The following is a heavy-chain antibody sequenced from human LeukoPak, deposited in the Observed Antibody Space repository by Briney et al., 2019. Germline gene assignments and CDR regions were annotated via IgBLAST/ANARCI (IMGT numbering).Heavy chain of an antibody. CDR2: VYPRDSDT. CDR1: GYSFSNYW. D-gene: IGHD1-1*01. J-gene: IGHJ4*02. Sequence: GESLKISCKASGYSFSNYWIGWVRQVPGKGLEWMGIVYPRDSDTRYSPSFQGQVTISADKSISTAYLQWSSLKASNTAVYYCARPGERSRRDWNLDQWGQGTLVTVSS. CDR3: ARPGERSRRDWNLDQ. V-gene: IGHV5-51*01.